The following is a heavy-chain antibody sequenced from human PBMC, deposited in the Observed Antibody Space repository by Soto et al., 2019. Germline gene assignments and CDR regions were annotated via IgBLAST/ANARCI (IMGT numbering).Heavy chain of an antibody. Sequence: QVQLVESGGGVVQPGRSLRLSCAASGFTFSSYGMHWVRQAPGKGLEWVAVIWYDGSEKYYADSVKGRFTISRDNSKNTLYLQMNSLRAEDTAVYYCARERYSSSCSDFDYWGQGTLVTVSS. J-gene: IGHJ4*02. D-gene: IGHD6-13*01. CDR2: IWYDGSEK. CDR1: GFTFSSYG. CDR3: ARERYSSSCSDFDY. V-gene: IGHV3-33*01.